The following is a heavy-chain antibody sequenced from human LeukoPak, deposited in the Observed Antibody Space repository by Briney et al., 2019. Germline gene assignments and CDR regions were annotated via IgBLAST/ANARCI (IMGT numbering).Heavy chain of an antibody. CDR3: ARFIAAPYYFDY. CDR1: GFTFSSYS. J-gene: IGHJ4*02. CDR2: ITSSSTYI. D-gene: IGHD6-13*01. V-gene: IGHV3-21*01. Sequence: PGGSLRLSCAASGFTFSSYSMNWVRQAPGKWLEWVSSITSSSTYIYYADSVKGRFTISRDNAKNSLYLQMNSLRAEDTAVYYCARFIAAPYYFDYWGRGTLVTVSS.